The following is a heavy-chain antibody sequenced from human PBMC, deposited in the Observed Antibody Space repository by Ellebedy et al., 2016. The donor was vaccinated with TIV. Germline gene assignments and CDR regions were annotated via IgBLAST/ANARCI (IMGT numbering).Heavy chain of an antibody. CDR1: GFTFSTYV. V-gene: IGHV3-23*01. J-gene: IGHJ4*02. D-gene: IGHD6-25*01. CDR2: ISGSGAST. CDR3: AKDSSSDDDY. Sequence: GESLKISXAASGFTFSTYVMSWVRQAPGKGLEWVSAISGSGASTYYADSVKGRFTISRDNSKNTLYLQMNSLRAEDTAVYYCAKDSSSDDDYWGQGTLVTVSS.